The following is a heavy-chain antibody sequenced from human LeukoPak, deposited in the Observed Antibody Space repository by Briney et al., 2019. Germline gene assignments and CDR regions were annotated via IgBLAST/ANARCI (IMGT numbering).Heavy chain of an antibody. J-gene: IGHJ4*02. Sequence: GGSLRLSCAASGFTFDDYAMHWVRQAPGKGLEWVSGISWNSGSMGYADSVKGRFTISRDNAKNSLYLQMNSLRAEDMALYHCAKEVDCPSDCLFFHSWGQGTLVTVSS. CDR1: GFTFDDYA. CDR3: AKEVDCPSDCLFFHS. V-gene: IGHV3-9*03. D-gene: IGHD2-21*02. CDR2: ISWNSGSM.